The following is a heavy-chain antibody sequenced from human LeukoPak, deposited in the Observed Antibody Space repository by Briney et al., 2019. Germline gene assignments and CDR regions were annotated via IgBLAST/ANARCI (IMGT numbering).Heavy chain of an antibody. Sequence: GGSLRLSCAASGFTVSSNYMSWVRQAPGKGLEWVSVIYSGGSTYYSDSVKGRFTISRDNSKNTLYLQMNSLRAEDTAVYYCVVDTAMAGYFDYWGQGTLVTVSS. CDR2: IYSGGST. V-gene: IGHV3-66*01. CDR3: VVDTAMAGYFDY. J-gene: IGHJ4*02. CDR1: GFTVSSNY. D-gene: IGHD5-18*01.